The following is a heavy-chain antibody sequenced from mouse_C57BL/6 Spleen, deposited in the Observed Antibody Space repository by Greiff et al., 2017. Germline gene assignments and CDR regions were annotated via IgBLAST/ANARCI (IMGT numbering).Heavy chain of an antibody. Sequence: VQLQQSGPVLVKPGASVKMSCKASGYTFTDYYMNWVKQSHGKSLEWIGVINPYNGGTSYNQKFKGKATLTVDKSSSTAYMELNSLTSEDSAVYYCARSEDYLDYWGQGTTLTVSS. CDR2: INPYNGGT. J-gene: IGHJ2*01. CDR3: ARSEDYLDY. CDR1: GYTFTDYY. V-gene: IGHV1-19*01.